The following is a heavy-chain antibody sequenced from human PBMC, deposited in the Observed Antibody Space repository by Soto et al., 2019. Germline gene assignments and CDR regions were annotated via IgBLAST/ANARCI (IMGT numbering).Heavy chain of an antibody. CDR3: AARTTVVTLDYCDY. CDR2: IIPIFGTA. Sequence: QVQLVQSGAEVKKPGSSVQVSCKASGGTFSSYAISWVRQAPGQGLEWMGGIIPIFGTANYAQKFQGRVTSTADESTSTAYRELSSLRSEDTAVYYCAARTTVVTLDYCDYWGQGTLVTVSS. V-gene: IGHV1-69*12. D-gene: IGHD4-17*01. J-gene: IGHJ4*02. CDR1: GGTFSSYA.